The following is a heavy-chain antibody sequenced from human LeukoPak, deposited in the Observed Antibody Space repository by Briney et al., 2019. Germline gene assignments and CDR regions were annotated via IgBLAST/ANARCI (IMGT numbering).Heavy chain of an antibody. V-gene: IGHV4-59*11. CDR1: GGSISSHY. Sequence: PSETLSLTCTVSGGSISSHYWSWIRQPPGKGLEWIGYIYFSGSTNYNPSLKSRVTISVDTSKNQFSLKLSSVTAADTAAYYCARVFIAEYYYYYMDVWGKGTTVTVSS. D-gene: IGHD2-15*01. J-gene: IGHJ6*03. CDR2: IYFSGST. CDR3: ARVFIAEYYYYYMDV.